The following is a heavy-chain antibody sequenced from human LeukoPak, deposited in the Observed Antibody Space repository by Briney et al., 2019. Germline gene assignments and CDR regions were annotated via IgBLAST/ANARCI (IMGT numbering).Heavy chain of an antibody. J-gene: IGHJ3*02. CDR2: INWNGGST. CDR1: GFTFDAYG. D-gene: IGHD6-13*01. Sequence: GGSLRLSCAASGFTFDAYGMSWVRQTPGKGLEWVSGINWNGGSTGCADSVKGRFTISRDNAKNSLYLQMNSLRAEDTALYHCARGKYSSSWDDAFDIWGQGTMVTVSS. V-gene: IGHV3-20*01. CDR3: ARGKYSSSWDDAFDI.